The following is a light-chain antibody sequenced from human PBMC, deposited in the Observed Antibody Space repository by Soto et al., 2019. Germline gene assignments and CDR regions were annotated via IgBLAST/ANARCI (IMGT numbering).Light chain of an antibody. J-gene: IGKJ3*01. CDR2: DAS. V-gene: IGKV1-5*01. Sequence: DTQMTQSPSYLPASVGDRVTITCRASQTITRWMAWYQQKPGKDPKLMVYDASTLESGVPYRFSAIRSGTECTLTLSRLQPDELSTYDCQQSNSYSWAFG. CDR3: QQSNSYSWA. CDR1: QTITRW.